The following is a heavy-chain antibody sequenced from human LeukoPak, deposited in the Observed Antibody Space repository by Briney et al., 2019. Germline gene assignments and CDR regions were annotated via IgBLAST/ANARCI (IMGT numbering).Heavy chain of an antibody. CDR1: GFTVSNNY. D-gene: IGHD1-26*01. CDR3: ARGNYATTGPGALDI. CDR2: MYSGVIT. Sequence: GGSLRLSCAASGFTVSNNYISWVRQAPGKGLEWVSVMYSGVITNYADSVKGRFIISRDDSKNILDLQMNSLNTEDTAAYYCARGNYATTGPGALDIWGRGTMVTVSS. J-gene: IGHJ3*02. V-gene: IGHV3-53*01.